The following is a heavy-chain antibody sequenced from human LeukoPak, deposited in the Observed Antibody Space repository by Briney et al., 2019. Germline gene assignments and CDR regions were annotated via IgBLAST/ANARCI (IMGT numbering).Heavy chain of an antibody. J-gene: IGHJ4*02. CDR1: GYTFTSYA. CDR3: ARERPGVIFDY. CDR2: INTNTGNP. D-gene: IGHD3-10*01. Sequence: ASVKVSCKASGYTFTSYAMACVPEAPGQGLEWVVWINTNTGNPTYAQDFTGRFVFSLDTSVSTAYLQISTLKAEDTAVYYCARERPGVIFDYWGQGTLVTVSS. V-gene: IGHV7-4-1*02.